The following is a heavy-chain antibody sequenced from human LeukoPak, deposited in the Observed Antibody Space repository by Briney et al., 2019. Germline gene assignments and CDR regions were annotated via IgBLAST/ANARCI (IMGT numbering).Heavy chain of an antibody. V-gene: IGHV4-30-4*08. CDR2: IYYSGTT. CDR3: ARGYSYSSNAFDI. Sequence: PSETLSLTCTVSGASISGGDYYWSWIRQPPGKGLEWIGYIYYSGTTYYNPSLRSRVTISVDMSKNHFSLELTSVTAADTAVYYCARGYSYSSNAFDIWGQGTMVTVSS. D-gene: IGHD5-18*01. J-gene: IGHJ3*02. CDR1: GASISGGDYY.